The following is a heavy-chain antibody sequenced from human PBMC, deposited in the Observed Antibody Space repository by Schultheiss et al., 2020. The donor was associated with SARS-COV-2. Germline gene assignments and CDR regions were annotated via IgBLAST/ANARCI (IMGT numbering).Heavy chain of an antibody. Sequence: GGSLRLSCAASGFTFRSNDINWVRQAPGKGLEWVAVISYDGSNKYYADSVKGRFTISRDNSKNTLYLQMNSLRAEDTAVYYCARESGSYSTPNFDYWGQGTLVTVSS. J-gene: IGHJ4*02. CDR3: ARESGSYSTPNFDY. CDR1: GFTFRSND. D-gene: IGHD1-26*01. CDR2: ISYDGSNK. V-gene: IGHV3-30-3*01.